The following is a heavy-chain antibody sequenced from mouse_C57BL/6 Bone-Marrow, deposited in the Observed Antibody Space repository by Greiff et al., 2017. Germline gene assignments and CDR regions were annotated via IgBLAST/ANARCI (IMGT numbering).Heavy chain of an antibody. CDR2: ISNLAYSI. CDR1: GFTFSDYG. J-gene: IGHJ4*01. V-gene: IGHV5-15*01. D-gene: IGHD1-1*01. CDR3: ARSDGSSSWYAMDY. Sequence: DVKLVESGGGLVQPGGSLKLSCAASGFTFSDYGMAWVRQAPRKGPKWVAFISNLAYSIYYADPVTGRFTISRENAKNTLYLEMSSLRSEDTAMYYCARSDGSSSWYAMDYWGQGTSVTVSS.